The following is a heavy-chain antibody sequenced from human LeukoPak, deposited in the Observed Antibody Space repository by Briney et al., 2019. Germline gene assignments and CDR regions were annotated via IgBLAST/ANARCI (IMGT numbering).Heavy chain of an antibody. J-gene: IGHJ3*02. CDR2: IYYSGST. CDR3: ARDRLASRKHNDAFDI. CDR1: GGSMSNSRYY. D-gene: IGHD6-25*01. V-gene: IGHV4-39*07. Sequence: SETLSLTCTVSGGSMSNSRYYWSWIRQPPGKGLEWIGSIYYSGSTYYNPSLKSRVTISVDTSKNQFSLKLSSVTAADTAVYYCARDRLASRKHNDAFDIWGQGTMVTVSS.